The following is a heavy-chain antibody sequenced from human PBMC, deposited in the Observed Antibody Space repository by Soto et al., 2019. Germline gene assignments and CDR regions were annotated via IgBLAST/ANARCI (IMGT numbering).Heavy chain of an antibody. J-gene: IGHJ4*02. CDR3: ARDPPCPPLYCGYDPTPDY. Sequence: QVQLVESGGGVVQPGRSLRLSCAASGFTFSSYAMHWVRQAPGKGLEWVAVISYDGSNKYYADSVKGRFTISRDNSKNTLYLQMNSLGAEDTAVYYCARDPPCPPLYCGYDPTPDYWGQGTMATFSS. D-gene: IGHD5-12*01. CDR2: ISYDGSNK. V-gene: IGHV3-30-3*01. CDR1: GFTFSSYA.